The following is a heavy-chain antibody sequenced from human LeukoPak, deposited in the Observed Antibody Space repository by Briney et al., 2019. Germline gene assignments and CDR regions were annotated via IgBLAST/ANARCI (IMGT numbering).Heavy chain of an antibody. V-gene: IGHV3-33*01. J-gene: IGHJ4*02. D-gene: IGHD1-26*01. CDR1: GFTFSSYG. Sequence: SGGSLRLSCAASGFTFSSYGMHWVRQAPGKGLEWVAVIWYDGSNKYYADSVKGRFTISRDNSKNTLYLQMNSLRAEDTAVYYCARDFGSYYFDYWGQGTLVTASS. CDR2: IWYDGSNK. CDR3: ARDFGSYYFDY.